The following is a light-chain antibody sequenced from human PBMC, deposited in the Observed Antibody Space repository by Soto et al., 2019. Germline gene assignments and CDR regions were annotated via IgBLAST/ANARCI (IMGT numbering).Light chain of an antibody. CDR1: SSDVGAYNH. CDR2: EVS. Sequence: QSALTQPASVSGSPGQSIAISCTGTSSDVGAYNHVSWYQQHPGKAPKLMIYEVSNRPSGVSNRFSGSKSDNTASLTISGLQAEDEAHYYCYSYTSRSTWVFGGGTKVTVL. CDR3: YSYTSRSTWV. V-gene: IGLV2-14*01. J-gene: IGLJ3*02.